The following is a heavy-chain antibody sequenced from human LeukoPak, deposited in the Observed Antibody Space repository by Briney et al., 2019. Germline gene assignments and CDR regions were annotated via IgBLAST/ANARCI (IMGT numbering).Heavy chain of an antibody. Sequence: GASVKVSCKASGYTFTSYYMHWVRQAPGQGLEWMGIINPSGGSTSYAQKFQGRVTMTRDTSTSTVYMGLSSLRSEDTAVYYCAREPYPQYSSSSTDTYYYGMDVWGQGTTVTVSS. CDR1: GYTFTSYY. CDR2: INPSGGST. D-gene: IGHD6-6*01. V-gene: IGHV1-46*01. CDR3: AREPYPQYSSSSTDTYYYGMDV. J-gene: IGHJ6*02.